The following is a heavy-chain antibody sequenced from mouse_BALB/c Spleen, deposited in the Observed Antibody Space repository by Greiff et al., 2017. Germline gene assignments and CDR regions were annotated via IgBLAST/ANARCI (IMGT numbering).Heavy chain of an antibody. CDR3: ARYDYDGGFAY. V-gene: IGHV1-4*01. D-gene: IGHD2-4*01. CDR2: INPSSGYT. CDR1: GYTFTSYT. Sequence: QVQLKESGAELARPGASVKMSCKASGYTFTSYTMHWVKQRPGQGLEWIGYINPSSGYTNYNQKFKDKATLTADKSSSTAYMQLSSLTSEDSAVYYCARYDYDGGFAYWGQGTLVTVSA. J-gene: IGHJ3*01.